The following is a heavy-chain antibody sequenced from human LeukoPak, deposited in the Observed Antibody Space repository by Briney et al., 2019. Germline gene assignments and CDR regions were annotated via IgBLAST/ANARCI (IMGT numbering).Heavy chain of an antibody. Sequence: SETLSLTCAVYGGSFSGYYWSWIRQPPGKGLEWIGEINHSGSTNYNPSLKSRVTISVDTSKNQFSLKLSSVTAADTAVYYCARHKRITMVRGVMSWFDSWGQGTLVPVSS. CDR1: GGSFSGYY. CDR3: ARHKRITMVRGVMSWFDS. D-gene: IGHD3-10*01. V-gene: IGHV4-34*01. CDR2: INHSGST. J-gene: IGHJ5*01.